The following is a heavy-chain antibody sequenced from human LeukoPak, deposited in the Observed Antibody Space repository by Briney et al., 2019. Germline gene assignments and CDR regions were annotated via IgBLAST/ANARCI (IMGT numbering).Heavy chain of an antibody. CDR2: ISGSGGST. V-gene: IGHV3-23*01. CDR1: GFTFGSYA. J-gene: IGHJ4*02. Sequence: PGGSLRLSCAASGFTFGSYAMSWVRQAPGKGLEWVSGISGSGGSTYYADSVKGRFTIFRDNFKNMLYLQMNSLRAEDTAVYYCAKQLLAVASREDSWGQGTLVTVSS. CDR3: AKQLLAVASREDS. D-gene: IGHD6-19*01.